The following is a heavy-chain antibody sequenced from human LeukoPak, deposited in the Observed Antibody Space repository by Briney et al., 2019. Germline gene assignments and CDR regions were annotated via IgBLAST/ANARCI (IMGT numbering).Heavy chain of an antibody. CDR1: GDSISRFY. V-gene: IGHV4-59*01. CDR3: AKWEQSTNAFDI. Sequence: SETLSLTCNVSGDSISRFYWNWIRQPPGKGLEWIGYISYIGSSDYNPSLKSRLTNYNPSLKSRVTMSADTSKNQLSLRLNSVTAADTAVYYCAKWEQSTNAFDIWGQGTIVTLSS. J-gene: IGHJ3*02. CDR2: ISYIGSSDYNPSLKSRLT. D-gene: IGHD1/OR15-1a*01.